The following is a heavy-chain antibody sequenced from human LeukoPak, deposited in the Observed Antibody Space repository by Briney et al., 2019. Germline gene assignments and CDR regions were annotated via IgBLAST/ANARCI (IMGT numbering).Heavy chain of an antibody. CDR3: ARSPFIAAAGAFDY. CDR1: GGTFSSYA. CDR2: IIPIFGTA. D-gene: IGHD6-13*01. Sequence: ASVKVSCKASGGTFSSYAISWVRQAPGQGLEWMGGIIPIFGTANYAQKFQGRVTITTDESTSTAYMELSSLRSEDTAVYYCARSPFIAAAGAFDYWGQGTLVTVSS. J-gene: IGHJ4*02. V-gene: IGHV1-69*05.